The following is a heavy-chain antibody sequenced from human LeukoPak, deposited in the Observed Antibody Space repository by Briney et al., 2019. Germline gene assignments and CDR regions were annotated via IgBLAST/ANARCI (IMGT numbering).Heavy chain of an antibody. V-gene: IGHV3-74*01. CDR3: ARDHTNVGPAP. Sequence: GGSLRLSCVASGFSLSGYWMYWVRQAPGKGLMYISRNNGDGSTTNYADVVKGRFTMSRDNVKNTLYLQMNSLRVEDTAVYYCARDHTNVGPAPWGQGTLATVSS. D-gene: IGHD2-15*01. CDR1: GFSLSGYW. CDR2: NNGDGSTT. J-gene: IGHJ5*02.